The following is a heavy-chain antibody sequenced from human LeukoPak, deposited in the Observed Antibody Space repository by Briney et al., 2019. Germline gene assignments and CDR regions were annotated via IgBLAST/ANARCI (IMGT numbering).Heavy chain of an antibody. D-gene: IGHD1-7*01. CDR3: TRLSGDNWNYGGNFDS. Sequence: GGSLRLSCAVSGFIVRNNYMSWVRQAPGKGLEWVSSLYIGGPTYFSDSVKGRFSISRDNSDNVLYLQMNNLKTEDTAVYYCTRLSGDNWNYGGNFDSWGQGTLVTVSS. J-gene: IGHJ4*02. CDR1: GFIVRNNY. V-gene: IGHV3-53*01. CDR2: LYIGGPT.